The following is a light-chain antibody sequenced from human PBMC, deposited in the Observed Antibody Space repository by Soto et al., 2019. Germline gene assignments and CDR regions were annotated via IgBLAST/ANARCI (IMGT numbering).Light chain of an antibody. Sequence: VLTKSAAALSVSKGERATLSCRASQTVSTKLAWFQQKPGQAPSLLIYGASTRATGVPVRFSGSGSGTEFTLTISSLQSEDFAVYYCQQYNILLHPFGHRTIL. V-gene: IGKV3-15*01. CDR2: GAS. CDR1: QTVSTK. J-gene: IGKJ2*01. CDR3: QQYNILLHP.